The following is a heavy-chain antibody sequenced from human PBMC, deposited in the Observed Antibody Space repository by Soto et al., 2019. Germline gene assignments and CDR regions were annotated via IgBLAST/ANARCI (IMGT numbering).Heavy chain of an antibody. V-gene: IGHV1-18*01. J-gene: IGHJ6*02. D-gene: IGHD3-9*01. CDR2: ISAYHGNR. Sequence: ASVKVSCKASGYTFTSYGISWVRQAPVQGHEWMGWISAYHGNRNYAQKLQGRVTMTTDTSPSTAYMQRRSLRSDETAVCDCAGGRALDDYILTGEIVSDGMEVLGQGTTVTVSS. CDR3: AGGRALDDYILTGEIVSDGMEV. CDR1: GYTFTSYG.